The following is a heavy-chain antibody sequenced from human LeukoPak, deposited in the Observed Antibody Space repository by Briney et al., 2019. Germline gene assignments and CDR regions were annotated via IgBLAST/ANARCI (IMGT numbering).Heavy chain of an antibody. Sequence: GGSLRLSCAVSGFTVSSNYMSWVRQAPGKGLEWVSLIHSGGTTDYADSVKDRFTISRDYSKNTVNLQINSLRAEETAVYYCARERRYCSGDNCYSGLDYWGQGTLVTVSS. D-gene: IGHD2-15*01. CDR2: IHSGGTT. CDR1: GFTVSSNY. V-gene: IGHV3-53*01. CDR3: ARERRYCSGDNCYSGLDY. J-gene: IGHJ4*02.